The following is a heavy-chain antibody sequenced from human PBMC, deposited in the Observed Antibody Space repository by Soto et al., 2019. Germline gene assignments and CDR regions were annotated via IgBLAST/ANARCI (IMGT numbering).Heavy chain of an antibody. D-gene: IGHD2-2*03. CDR2: ISANGVGT. V-gene: IGHV3-64*07. CDR3: SRENGLNGFDI. J-gene: IGHJ3*02. Sequence: QLVESGGGLVQPGGALRVSCAASGFSFSSHSMHWVRQAPGKRLEYISAISANGVGTYYADSVKSRFTISRDNSKNTLYLQMGSLRAEDMAVYHCSRENGLNGFDIWGQGTMVTVSS. CDR1: GFSFSSHS.